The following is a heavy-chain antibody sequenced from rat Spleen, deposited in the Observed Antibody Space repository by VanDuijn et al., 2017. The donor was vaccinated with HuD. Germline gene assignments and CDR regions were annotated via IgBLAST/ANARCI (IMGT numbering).Heavy chain of an antibody. V-gene: IGHV5-29*01. CDR2: ISYDGSST. CDR1: GFRFSSYW. Sequence: EVQLVESGGGLVQPGRSLKLSCVASGFRFSSYWMYWVRQAPKKGLEWVATISYDGSSTYYRDSVKGRFTISRDNAKSTLYLQMDSLRSEDTATYYCAVSGYGYWGQGVMVTVSS. D-gene: IGHD4-3*01. J-gene: IGHJ2*01. CDR3: AVSGYGY.